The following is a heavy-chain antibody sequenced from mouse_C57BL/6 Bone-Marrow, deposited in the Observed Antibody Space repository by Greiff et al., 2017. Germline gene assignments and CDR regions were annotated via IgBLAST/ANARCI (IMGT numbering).Heavy chain of an antibody. CDR1: GYTFTGYW. V-gene: IGHV1-9*01. J-gene: IGHJ2*01. D-gene: IGHD2-4*01. CDR2: ILPGSGST. CDR3: AILYYDYDREYYFDY. Sequence: QFQLQQSGAELMKPGASVKLSCKATGYTFTGYWIEWVKQRPGHGLEWIGEILPGSGSTNYNEKFKGKATFTADTSSNTAYMQLSSLTTEDSAIYYCAILYYDYDREYYFDYWGQGTTLTVSS.